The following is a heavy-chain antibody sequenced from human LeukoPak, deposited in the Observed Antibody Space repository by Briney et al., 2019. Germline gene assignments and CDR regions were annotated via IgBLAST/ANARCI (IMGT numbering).Heavy chain of an antibody. CDR2: MNPNSANT. V-gene: IGHV1-8*01. J-gene: IGHJ4*02. D-gene: IGHD3-10*01. CDR3: ARDNNYYGSGNIPFDY. Sequence: GASVKVSCKASGYTFSNFDINWVRQATGQGLEWMGWMNPNSANTGYAQKFQGRVTMTRNTSISTAYMDLSSLRSEDTAVYYCARDNNYYGSGNIPFDYWGQGTLVTVSS. CDR1: GYTFSNFD.